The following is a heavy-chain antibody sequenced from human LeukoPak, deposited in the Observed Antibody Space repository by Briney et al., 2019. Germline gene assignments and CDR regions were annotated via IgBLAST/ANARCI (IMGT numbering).Heavy chain of an antibody. D-gene: IGHD1-26*01. Sequence: AGSLRLSCAASGFTVSSNYMSWGRQAPGQGLEWVSISYIGGATCIPDSAKGRFTISRDNYKNKEYLHMNSLSAEDTDMSGCARNKRAGANVYYYYMDVWGKGTTVIVSS. J-gene: IGHJ6*03. V-gene: IGHV3-53*01. CDR3: ARNKRAGANVYYYYMDV. CDR2: SYIGGAT. CDR1: GFTVSSNY.